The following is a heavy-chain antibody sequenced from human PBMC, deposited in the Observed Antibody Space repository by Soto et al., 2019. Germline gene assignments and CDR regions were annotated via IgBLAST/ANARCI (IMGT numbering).Heavy chain of an antibody. D-gene: IGHD3-10*01. V-gene: IGHV3-21*01. J-gene: IGHJ6*02. CDR3: ARDFGYFGSGTYYNHYYYGMDV. Sequence: PGGSLRLSCAASGFTLSTYSMNWVRQAPGKGLEWVSSISSSSSYIDYADSVKGRFTISRDNAKNSLYLQMNSLRAEDTAVYYCARDFGYFGSGTYYNHYYYGMDVWGQGTTVTVSS. CDR1: GFTLSTYS. CDR2: ISSSSSYI.